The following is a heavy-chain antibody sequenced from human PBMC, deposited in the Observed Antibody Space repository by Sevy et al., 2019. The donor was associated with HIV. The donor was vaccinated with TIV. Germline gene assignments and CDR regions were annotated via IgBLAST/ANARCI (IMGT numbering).Heavy chain of an antibody. CDR1: GGSITSLY. J-gene: IGHJ4*02. D-gene: IGHD6-13*01. CDR3: ASDITSNWLFFDY. Sequence: SETLSLTCTVSGGSITSLYWNWIRQPPGKGLEWIANIYYNGHINYNPSLKSRVTISLDTSENQFSLKLTSVTAADTAVYYCASDITSNWLFFDYWGQGILVTVSS. CDR2: IYYNGHI. V-gene: IGHV4-59*08.